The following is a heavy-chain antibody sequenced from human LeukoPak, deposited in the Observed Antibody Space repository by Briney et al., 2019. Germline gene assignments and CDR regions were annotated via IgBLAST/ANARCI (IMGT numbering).Heavy chain of an antibody. Sequence: GGSLRLSCAASGFNFRSYGMHWVRQTPGKGLEWLTFIRYDGSYKTYVDSVKGRFIISRDNSKKTVYLQLNSLKTEDTAVYYCAKPLSGSPYYFDFWGQGTLVTVSS. D-gene: IGHD1-26*01. CDR2: IRYDGSYK. CDR3: AKPLSGSPYYFDF. J-gene: IGHJ4*02. CDR1: GFNFRSYG. V-gene: IGHV3-30*02.